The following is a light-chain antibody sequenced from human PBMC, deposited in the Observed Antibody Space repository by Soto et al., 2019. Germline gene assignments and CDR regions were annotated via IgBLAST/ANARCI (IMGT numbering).Light chain of an antibody. CDR2: DTS. Sequence: IGLTQSPATLSLSPGVRATLSCRASQSVSRYLAWYQQKPGQAPQLLIHDTSTMATSVPDTFSRSGSGTEVTLTISSLEPEDSAMYYCQQRFSWPPTFGGGTHVAIK. J-gene: IGKJ4*01. CDR3: QQRFSWPPT. V-gene: IGKV3-11*01. CDR1: QSVSRY.